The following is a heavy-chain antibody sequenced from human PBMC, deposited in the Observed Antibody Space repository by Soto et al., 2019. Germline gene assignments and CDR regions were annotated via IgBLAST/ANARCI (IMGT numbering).Heavy chain of an antibody. CDR3: ASGSYPRGYNWFDP. Sequence: PSETLSLTCAVYGGSFSGYYWSWIRQPPGKGLEWIGEINHSGSTNYNPSLKSRVTISVDTSKNHFSLKLSSVTAADTAVYYCASGSYPRGYNWFDPWGQGTLVTVSS. J-gene: IGHJ5*02. D-gene: IGHD2-15*01. V-gene: IGHV4-34*01. CDR2: INHSGST. CDR1: GGSFSGYY.